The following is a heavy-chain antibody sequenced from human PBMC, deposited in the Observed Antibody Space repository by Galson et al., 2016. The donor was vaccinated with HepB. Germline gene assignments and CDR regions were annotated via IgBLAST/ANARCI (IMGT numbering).Heavy chain of an antibody. V-gene: IGHV3-7*01. Sequence: SLRLSCAVSGFTFSSYWMNWVRQAPGKGLEWVANIKQDGSDKYSVDSVKGRFTISRDNAKNALYLQMNSLRAEDTAVYYCARPATSTRCYNCFDYWGQGTLVTVSS. CDR3: ARPATSTRCYNCFDY. CDR2: IKQDGSDK. J-gene: IGHJ4*02. CDR1: GFTFSSYW. D-gene: IGHD2-2*01.